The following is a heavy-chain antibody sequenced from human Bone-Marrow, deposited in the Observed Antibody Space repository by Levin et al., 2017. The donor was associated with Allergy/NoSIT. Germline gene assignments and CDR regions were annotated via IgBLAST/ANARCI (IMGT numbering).Heavy chain of an antibody. J-gene: IGHJ3*02. V-gene: IGHV3-21*01. CDR2: ISSSSSYI. CDR1: GFTFSSYS. CDR3: ARDRRDAFDI. Sequence: PGESLKISCAASGFTFSSYSMNWVRQAPGKGLEWVSSISSSSSYIYYADSVKGRFTISRDNAKNSLYLQMNSLRAEDTAVYYCARDRRDAFDIWGQGTMVTVSS. D-gene: IGHD5-24*01.